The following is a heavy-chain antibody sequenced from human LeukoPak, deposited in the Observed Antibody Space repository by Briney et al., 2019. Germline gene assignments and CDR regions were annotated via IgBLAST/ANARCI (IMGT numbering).Heavy chain of an antibody. CDR3: ARQRADYFYHYMDV. Sequence: PSETLTLTCAVYGGSFSGYYWSWIRQPPGEGLEWLGEINHSGRTNYNPSLKSRVTISVDTSKNQFSLKLSSVTAADTAVYYCARQRADYFYHYMDVWGKGTTVIVSS. V-gene: IGHV4-34*01. J-gene: IGHJ6*03. CDR1: GGSFSGYY. CDR2: INHSGRT.